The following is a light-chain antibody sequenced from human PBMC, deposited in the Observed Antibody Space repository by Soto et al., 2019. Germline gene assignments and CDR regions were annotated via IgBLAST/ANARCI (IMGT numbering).Light chain of an antibody. V-gene: IGKV1-5*01. CDR1: QSISSW. J-gene: IGKJ1*01. CDR2: DAS. CDR3: QQYNSYSWT. Sequence: DIQMTQSPSTLSASVGDRVTITCRASQSISSWLAWYQQKQGKAPKILIYDASSLESGVPSRFSGSGSGTEFTLTISSLQPDDFATYYCQQYNSYSWTCGQGTKVDI.